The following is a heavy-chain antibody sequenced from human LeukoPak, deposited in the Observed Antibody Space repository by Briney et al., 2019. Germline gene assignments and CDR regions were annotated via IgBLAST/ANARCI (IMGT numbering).Heavy chain of an antibody. V-gene: IGHV4-59*01. CDR2: SYYIGSI. Sequence: SETLSLTCTVSGGSISSYYWSWIRQPPGKGLEWIGYSYYIGSINYNPSLKSRVTISVDTSKNQFSLKLSSVTDADTAVYYCARMQITNYYDSSGYLDNWGQGTLVTVSS. CDR1: GGSISSYY. CDR3: ARMQITNYYDSSGYLDN. J-gene: IGHJ4*02. D-gene: IGHD3-22*01.